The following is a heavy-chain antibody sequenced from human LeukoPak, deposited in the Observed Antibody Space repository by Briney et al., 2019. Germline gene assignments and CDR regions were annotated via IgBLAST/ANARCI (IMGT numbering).Heavy chain of an antibody. D-gene: IGHD3-3*01. CDR1: GGSFSGYY. CDR2: INHSGST. V-gene: IGHV4-34*01. J-gene: IGHJ5*02. CDR3: ARVAYYDFWSGYPNWFDP. Sequence: SETLSLTCAVYGGSFSGYYWSWIRQPPGKGLEWVGEINHSGSTNYNPPLKSRVTISVDTSKNQFSLKLSSVTAADTAVYYCARVAYYDFWSGYPNWFDPWGQGTLVTVSS.